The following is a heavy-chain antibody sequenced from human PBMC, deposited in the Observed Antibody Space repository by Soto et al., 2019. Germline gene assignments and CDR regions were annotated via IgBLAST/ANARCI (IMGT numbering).Heavy chain of an antibody. Sequence: ASVKVSCKASGYTFTGYYMHWLRQAPGQGLEWMGWINPNSGGTNYAQKFQGWVTMTRDTSISTAYMELSRLRSDDTAVYYCAREVRGVTNYYYGMDVWGQGTTVTAP. D-gene: IGHD3-10*01. CDR1: GYTFTGYY. CDR2: INPNSGGT. V-gene: IGHV1-2*04. CDR3: AREVRGVTNYYYGMDV. J-gene: IGHJ6*02.